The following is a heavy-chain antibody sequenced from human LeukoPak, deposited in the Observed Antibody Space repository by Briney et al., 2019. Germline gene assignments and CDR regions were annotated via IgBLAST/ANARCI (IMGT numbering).Heavy chain of an antibody. Sequence: PGGSLRLSCEASGFTFSDHYMDWVRQAPGEGLEWVGRSRNKANSYTTEYAASVEGRFTISRDVSKDSLYLQMNSLKTEDTAVYYCARAGLVVVTAKKSDAFDVWGQGTMVTVSS. CDR1: GFTFSDHY. J-gene: IGHJ3*01. CDR2: SRNKANSYTT. V-gene: IGHV3-72*01. CDR3: ARAGLVVVTAKKSDAFDV. D-gene: IGHD2-21*02.